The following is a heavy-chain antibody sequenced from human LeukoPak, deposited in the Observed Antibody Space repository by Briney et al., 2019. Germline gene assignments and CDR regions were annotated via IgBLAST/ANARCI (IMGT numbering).Heavy chain of an antibody. J-gene: IGHJ4*02. V-gene: IGHV4-38-2*02. CDR3: ARASNYYDSSGYWGYFDY. CDR1: GYSISSGYY. D-gene: IGHD3-22*01. CDR2: IYHSGST. Sequence: SETLSLTCTVSGYSISSGYYWGWIRQPPGKGLEWIGSIYHSGSTYYNPSLKSRVTISVDTSKNQFSLKLSSVTAADTAVYYCARASNYYDSSGYWGYFDYWGQGTPVTVSS.